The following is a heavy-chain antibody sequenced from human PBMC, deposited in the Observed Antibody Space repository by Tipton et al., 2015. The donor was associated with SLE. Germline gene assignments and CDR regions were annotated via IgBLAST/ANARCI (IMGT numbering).Heavy chain of an antibody. CDR1: GFTFSSYW. CDR3: ARGGLEPVDY. CDR2: IKTDGSTT. J-gene: IGHJ4*02. V-gene: IGHV3-74*01. Sequence: GSLRLSCAASGFTFSSYWMHWFRQPPGKGPVWVSRIKTDGSTTNYADSVKGRFTISRDNAKNTLYLQLNSLRVEGTAVYYCARGGLEPVDYWGQGTLVTVSS. D-gene: IGHD5-24*01.